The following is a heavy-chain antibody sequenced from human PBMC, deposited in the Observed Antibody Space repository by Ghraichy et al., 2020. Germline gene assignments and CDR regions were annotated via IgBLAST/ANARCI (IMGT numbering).Heavy chain of an antibody. CDR3: AREPKLYFYESRPARLDN. Sequence: ASVKVSCKASGYTFSSYGISWVRQAPGQGLEWMGWISGYNGNTNYAQRLQGRVTMTTDTSTSTAYMELRSLRSDDTAVYYCAREPKLYFYESRPARLDNWGQGTLVTVSS. CDR2: ISGYNGNT. J-gene: IGHJ4*02. V-gene: IGHV1-18*01. D-gene: IGHD3-22*01. CDR1: GYTFSSYG.